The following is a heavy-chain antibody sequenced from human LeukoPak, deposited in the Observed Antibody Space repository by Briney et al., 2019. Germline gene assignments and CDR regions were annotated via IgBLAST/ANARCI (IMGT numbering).Heavy chain of an antibody. J-gene: IGHJ4*02. V-gene: IGHV3-9*01. CDR1: GFTFDDYA. CDR2: ISWNSGSI. D-gene: IGHD2-15*01. CDR3: AKADALGYCSGGSCYEYYFDY. Sequence: SLRLSCAASGFTFDDYAMHWVRQAPGKGLEWVSGISWNSGSIGYADSVKGRFTISRDNAKNSLYLQMNSLRAEDTALYYCAKADALGYCSGGSCYEYYFDYWGQGTLVTVSS.